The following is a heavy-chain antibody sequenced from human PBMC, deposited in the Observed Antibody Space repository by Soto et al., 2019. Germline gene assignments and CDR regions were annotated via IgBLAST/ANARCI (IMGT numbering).Heavy chain of an antibody. CDR1: GGSISSYY. CDR3: ARALKVAAAAYYFDY. V-gene: IGHV4-59*01. CDR2: IYYSGST. J-gene: IGHJ4*02. Sequence: QVQLQESGPGLVKPSETLSLTCTVSGGSISSYYWSWIRQPPGKGLEWIGYIYYSGSTNYNPSLKSRVTISVDTSKHQFSLKLSSVTAADTAVYYCARALKVAAAAYYFDYWGQGTLVTVSS. D-gene: IGHD6-13*01.